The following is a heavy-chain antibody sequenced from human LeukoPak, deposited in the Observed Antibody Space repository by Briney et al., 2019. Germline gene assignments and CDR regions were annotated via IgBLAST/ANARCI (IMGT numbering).Heavy chain of an antibody. V-gene: IGHV3-48*01. CDR3: VRDNPRCCGVAPGNIDDY. Sequence: PGGSLRLSCAASGFTFSRDSMNWVRQAPGKGLEWVSYINGGSSPIYYADSVRGRFTISRDNAKNSLYLQMNSLRAEDTAVYYCVRDNPRCCGVAPGNIDDYWGQGTLVTVSS. J-gene: IGHJ4*02. CDR2: INGGSSPI. D-gene: IGHD6-13*01. CDR1: GFTFSRDS.